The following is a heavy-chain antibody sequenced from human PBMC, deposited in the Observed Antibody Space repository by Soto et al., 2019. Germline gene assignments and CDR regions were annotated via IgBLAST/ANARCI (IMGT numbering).Heavy chain of an antibody. J-gene: IGHJ4*02. CDR2: ISTSGGRP. CDR1: GITFSNYA. Sequence: EVQLLESGGGLVQPGGSLRLSCTASGITFSNYAMSWVRLAPRKGLEWVSTISTSGGRPYYADSVKGRFTISRDNSKNTLYLQMNSLRAEDTAGYYCAKDPDRYDYVWGTYRYIDHWGQGTLVTVSS. V-gene: IGHV3-23*01. CDR3: AKDPDRYDYVWGTYRYIDH. D-gene: IGHD3-16*02.